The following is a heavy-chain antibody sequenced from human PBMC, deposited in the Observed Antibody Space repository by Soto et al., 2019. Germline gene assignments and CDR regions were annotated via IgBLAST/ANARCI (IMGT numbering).Heavy chain of an antibody. CDR3: ARDPVVGLMVYARGWFDP. CDR1: GGTIRSRSYY. D-gene: IGHD2-8*01. V-gene: IGHV4-39*01. CDR2: IYYSGST. Sequence: SVTLCLTCTVVGGTIRSRSYYWSRISKPPGKELEWIGSIYYSGSTYYNPSLKSRVAISVDTSKNQFSLNLSSVTAADTAVYYCARDPVVGLMVYARGWFDPWGQGILVTVSS. J-gene: IGHJ5*02.